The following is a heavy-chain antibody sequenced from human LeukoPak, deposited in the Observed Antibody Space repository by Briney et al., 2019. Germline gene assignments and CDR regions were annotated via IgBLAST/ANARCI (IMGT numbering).Heavy chain of an antibody. CDR2: IKSKTDGRTT. D-gene: IGHD6-19*01. CDR3: TTSSGWNDY. V-gene: IGHV3-15*01. Sequence: TGGSLRLSCAASGFTFSNAWMSWVRQAPGKGLEWVGRIKSKTDGRTTDYAAPVKGRFTISRDDSKNALYLQMNSLKTEDTAVYYCTTSSGWNDYWGQGTLVTVSS. J-gene: IGHJ4*02. CDR1: GFTFSNAW.